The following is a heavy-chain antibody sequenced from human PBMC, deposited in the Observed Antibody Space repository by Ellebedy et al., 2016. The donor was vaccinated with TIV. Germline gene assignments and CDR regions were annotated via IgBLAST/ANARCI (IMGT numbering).Heavy chain of an antibody. D-gene: IGHD3-22*01. CDR3: ARSDSSGYEFDY. CDR2: IYPGDSDT. V-gene: IGHV5-51*01. J-gene: IGHJ4*02. CDR1: GYRFTSYW. Sequence: KVSCKGSGYRFTSYWIGWVRQMPGKGLEWMGIIYPGDSDTRYSPSFQGQVTISADKSISTAYLQWSSLKASDTAMYYWARSDSSGYEFDYWGQGTLVTVSS.